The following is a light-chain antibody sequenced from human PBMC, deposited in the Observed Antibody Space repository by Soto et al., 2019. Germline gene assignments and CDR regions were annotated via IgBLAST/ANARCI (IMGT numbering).Light chain of an antibody. CDR2: GAS. J-gene: IGKJ1*01. CDR1: RSVSRN. V-gene: IGKV3-15*01. CDR3: QQYNNSQT. Sequence: KEFTPSPSHQDISPGASDTLACRARRSVSRNLAWYQKTPGQAPRLLIYGASSRATGIPAMFSGSGSGTEFPITFSRQHSDDTPVYYYQQYNNSQTFGQGTKVAI.